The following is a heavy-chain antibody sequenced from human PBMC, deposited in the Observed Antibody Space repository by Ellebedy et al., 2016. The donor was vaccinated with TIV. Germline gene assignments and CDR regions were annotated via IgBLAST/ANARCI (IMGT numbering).Heavy chain of an antibody. V-gene: IGHV5-51*01. D-gene: IGHD5-18*01. J-gene: IGHJ6*02. CDR2: IYPGDSDT. CDR3: ARPGEGYSYGAPTSYGYYGMDV. CDR1: GYSFTSYW. Sequence: GESLKISCKGSGYSFTSYWIGWVRQMPGKGLEWMGIIYPGDSDTRYSPSFQGQVTISADKSISTAYLQWSSLKASDTAMYYCARPGEGYSYGAPTSYGYYGMDVWGQGTTVTVSS.